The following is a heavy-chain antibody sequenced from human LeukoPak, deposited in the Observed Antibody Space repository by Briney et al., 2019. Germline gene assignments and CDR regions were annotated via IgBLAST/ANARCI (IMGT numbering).Heavy chain of an antibody. CDR1: GFAFSTYN. J-gene: IGHJ4*02. CDR3: VREKYCTPTDCLHGRFYFNC. Sequence: PGGSLRLSCAASGFAFSTYNMHWVRQAPGKGLEWVAVISYDGRNENHAESVKGRFTTSRDNSKNTLYLQMNTLRTEDTALYYCVREKYCTPTDCLHGRFYFNCWGQGTLVTVSS. CDR2: ISYDGRNE. V-gene: IGHV3-30*04. D-gene: IGHD2-8*01.